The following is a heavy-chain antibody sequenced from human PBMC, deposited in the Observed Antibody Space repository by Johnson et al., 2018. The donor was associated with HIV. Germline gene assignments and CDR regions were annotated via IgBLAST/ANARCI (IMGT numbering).Heavy chain of an antibody. Sequence: VQLLESGGGMVQPGRSLRLSCAASGFTFSDYYMSWIRQAPGKGLEWVSYISSSGSTIYYADSVKGRFTISRDNSKNTLYLQMNSLRAGDTAVYYCARTLGFGTEDAFDIWGQGTMVTVSS. V-gene: IGHV3-11*04. J-gene: IGHJ3*02. CDR3: ARTLGFGTEDAFDI. CDR2: ISSSGSTI. CDR1: GFTFSDYY. D-gene: IGHD3-10*01.